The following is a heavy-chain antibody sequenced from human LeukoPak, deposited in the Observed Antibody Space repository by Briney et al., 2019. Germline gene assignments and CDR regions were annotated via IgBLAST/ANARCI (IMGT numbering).Heavy chain of an antibody. CDR2: IWYDGSNK. Sequence: PGGSLRLSCAASGFTVSSNYMSWVRQAPGKGLEWVAVIWYDGSNKYYADSVKGRFTISRDNSKNTLYLQMNSLRAEDTAVYYCARDSGYYYFDYWGQGTLVTVSS. J-gene: IGHJ4*02. V-gene: IGHV3-33*08. D-gene: IGHD3-22*01. CDR1: GFTVSSNY. CDR3: ARDSGYYYFDY.